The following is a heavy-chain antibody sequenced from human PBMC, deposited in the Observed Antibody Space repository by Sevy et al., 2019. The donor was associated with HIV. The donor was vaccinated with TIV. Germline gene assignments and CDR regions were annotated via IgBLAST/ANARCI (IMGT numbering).Heavy chain of an antibody. Sequence: SETLSLTCTVSGGSISSGSYYWSWIRQPAGKGLEWIGRIYTSGSTNYNPSLKSRVTISVDTSKNQFSLKLSSVTAADTAVYYCASLDSSGYFEDAFDIWGQGTMVTVSS. CDR1: GGSISSGSYY. V-gene: IGHV4-61*02. CDR3: ASLDSSGYFEDAFDI. J-gene: IGHJ3*02. D-gene: IGHD3-22*01. CDR2: IYTSGST.